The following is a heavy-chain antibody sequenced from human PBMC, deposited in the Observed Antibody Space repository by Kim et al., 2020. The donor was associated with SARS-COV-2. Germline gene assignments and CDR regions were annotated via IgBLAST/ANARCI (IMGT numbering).Heavy chain of an antibody. Sequence: GESLKISCKGSGYSFTSYWISWVRQMPGKGLEWMGRIDPSDSYTNYSPSFQGHVTISADKSISTAYLQWSSLKASDTAMYYCARLEVGGAPGTRKTVAVDYWGQGTLVTVSS. J-gene: IGHJ4*02. CDR2: IDPSDSYT. CDR3: ARLEVGGAPGTRKTVAVDY. D-gene: IGHD6-19*01. CDR1: GYSFTSYW. V-gene: IGHV5-10-1*01.